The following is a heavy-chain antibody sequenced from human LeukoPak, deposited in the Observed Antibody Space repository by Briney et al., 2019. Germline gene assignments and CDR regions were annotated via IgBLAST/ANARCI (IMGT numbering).Heavy chain of an antibody. CDR3: ARDTTMEYGFAY. V-gene: IGHV3-7*01. CDR1: GFTFSSYW. J-gene: IGHJ4*02. D-gene: IGHD5-18*01. Sequence: PGGSLRLSCVASGFTFSSYWMTWVRQAPGKGLEWVANIKQDGSEKYYVDSVKGRFTISRDNAKNSLYLQMNSLRAEDTAVYYCARDTTMEYGFAYWGQATLLTVSS. CDR2: IKQDGSEK.